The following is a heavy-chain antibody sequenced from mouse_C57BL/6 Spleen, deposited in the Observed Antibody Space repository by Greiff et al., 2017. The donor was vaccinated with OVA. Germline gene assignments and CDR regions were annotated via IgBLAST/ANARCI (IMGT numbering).Heavy chain of an antibody. Sequence: EVQLVESGGGLVQPKGSLKLSCAASGFTFNTYAMHWVRQAPGKGLEWVARIRSKSSNYATYYADSVKDRFTISRDDSQSMLYLQMNNLKTEDTAMYYCVRDSFIYYDYDGPDYPMDYWGQGTSVTVSS. V-gene: IGHV10-3*01. CDR3: VRDSFIYYDYDGPDYPMDY. D-gene: IGHD2-4*01. CDR1: GFTFNTYA. J-gene: IGHJ4*01. CDR2: IRSKSSNYAT.